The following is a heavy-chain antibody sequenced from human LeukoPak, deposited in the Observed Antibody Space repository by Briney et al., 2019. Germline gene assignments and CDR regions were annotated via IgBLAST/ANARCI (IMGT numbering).Heavy chain of an antibody. CDR3: ARDDPYEESDY. D-gene: IGHD2-8*01. Sequence: ASVKVSCKASGGTLSSYAISWVRQAPGQGLEWMGRIIPILGIANYAQKFQGRVTITADKSTSTAYMELSSLRSEDTAVYYCARDDPYEESDYWGQGTLVTVSS. J-gene: IGHJ4*02. CDR1: GGTLSSYA. CDR2: IIPILGIA. V-gene: IGHV1-69*04.